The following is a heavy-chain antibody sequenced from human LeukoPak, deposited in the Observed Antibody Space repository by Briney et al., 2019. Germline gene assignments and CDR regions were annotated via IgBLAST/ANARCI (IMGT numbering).Heavy chain of an antibody. V-gene: IGHV3-30*18. J-gene: IGHJ6*02. CDR3: AKPLPAAGLGHYYYGMDV. CDR1: GFTFSSYG. Sequence: PGGSLRLSCAASGFTFSSYGMHWVRQAPGKGLEWVAVISYDGSNKYYADSVKGRFTISRDNSKNTLYLQMNSLRAEDTAVYYCAKPLPAAGLGHYYYGMDVWGQGTTVTVSS. CDR2: ISYDGSNK. D-gene: IGHD6-13*01.